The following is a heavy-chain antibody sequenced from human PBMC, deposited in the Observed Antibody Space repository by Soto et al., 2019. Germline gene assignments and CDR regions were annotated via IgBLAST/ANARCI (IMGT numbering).Heavy chain of an antibody. D-gene: IGHD7-27*01. Sequence: PGGSLRLSCAASGFPFSSYGMHWVRQAPGKGLEWVAVIWYDGSNKYYADSVKGRFTISRDNSKNTLYLQMNSLRAEDTAVYYCARVLANWGYHEAMDVWGQGTTVTVSS. CDR1: GFPFSSYG. CDR2: IWYDGSNK. J-gene: IGHJ6*02. V-gene: IGHV3-33*01. CDR3: ARVLANWGYHEAMDV.